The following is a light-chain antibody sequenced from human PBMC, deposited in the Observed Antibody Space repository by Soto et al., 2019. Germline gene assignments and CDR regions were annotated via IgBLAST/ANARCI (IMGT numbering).Light chain of an antibody. CDR2: DAS. CDR1: QSVSSY. Sequence: EIVLTQSPATLSLSPGEGATLSCSASQSVSSYLAWYQQKPGQAPRLLIYDASNRATGIPTRFSGSWSGTDFTLTTSSLYPEDWAVYYSQQHSNWPLTCGGGTKVEIK. CDR3: QQHSNWPLT. V-gene: IGKV3-11*01. J-gene: IGKJ4*02.